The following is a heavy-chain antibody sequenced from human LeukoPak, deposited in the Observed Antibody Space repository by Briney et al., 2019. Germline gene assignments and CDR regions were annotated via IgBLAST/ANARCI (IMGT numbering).Heavy chain of an antibody. J-gene: IGHJ4*02. V-gene: IGHV3-23*01. CDR1: GFTFSSYS. CDR3: AKGGALVWSGSYY. D-gene: IGHD1-26*01. Sequence: GGSLRLSCAASGFTFSSYSMNWVRQAPGKGLEWVSTISGSDGSTYYADSVKGRFTISRDNSKNTLYLQMNSLRAEDTAVYYCAKGGALVWSGSYYWGQGTLVTVSS. CDR2: ISGSDGST.